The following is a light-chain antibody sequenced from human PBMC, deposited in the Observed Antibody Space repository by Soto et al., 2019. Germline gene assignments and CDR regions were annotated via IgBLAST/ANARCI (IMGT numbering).Light chain of an antibody. CDR2: AAS. V-gene: IGKV3-11*01. Sequence: EIVLTQSPATLSLSPGERATLSCRASQSVSSYLAWYQQKPGQAPRLLIYAASNWAIGIPARFSGSGSGTDCTLPISSLEPEDFAVYYCQQRSNWPPMFGQGTKGEIK. CDR3: QQRSNWPPM. J-gene: IGKJ1*01. CDR1: QSVSSY.